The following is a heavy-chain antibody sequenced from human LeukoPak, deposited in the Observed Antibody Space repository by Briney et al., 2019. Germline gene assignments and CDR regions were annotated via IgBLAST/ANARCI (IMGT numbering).Heavy chain of an antibody. CDR2: ISSSSSYI. D-gene: IGHD3-3*01. Sequence: PGRSLRLSCAASGFTFSSYSMNWVRQAPGKGLEWVSSISSSSSYIYYADSVKGRFTISRDNAKNSLYLQMNSLRAEDTAVYYCARDPGWDFWSGYKSGVSDWFDPWGQGTLVTVSS. CDR1: GFTFSSYS. J-gene: IGHJ5*02. V-gene: IGHV3-21*01. CDR3: ARDPGWDFWSGYKSGVSDWFDP.